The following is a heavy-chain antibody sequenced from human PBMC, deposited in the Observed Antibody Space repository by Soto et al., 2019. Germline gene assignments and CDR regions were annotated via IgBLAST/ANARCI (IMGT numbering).Heavy chain of an antibody. J-gene: IGHJ6*02. D-gene: IGHD2-2*01. Sequence: QVQLVQSGAEVKKPGSSVKVSCKASGGTFSSYAISWVRQAPGQGLEWMGGIIPIFGTANYAQKFQGRVTITADESTSTAYMELSILRSEDTAVYYCARGAGIVVVPAAMSYYYYGMDVWGQGTTVTVSS. CDR3: ARGAGIVVVPAAMSYYYYGMDV. V-gene: IGHV1-69*01. CDR2: IIPIFGTA. CDR1: GGTFSSYA.